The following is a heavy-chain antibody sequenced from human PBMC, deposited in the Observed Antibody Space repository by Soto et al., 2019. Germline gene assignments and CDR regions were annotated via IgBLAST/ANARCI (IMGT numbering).Heavy chain of an antibody. V-gene: IGHV4-34*01. CDR2: INHSGST. J-gene: IGHJ4*02. CDR3: ARGQRRGYSYGRYFDY. CDR1: GGSFSGYY. D-gene: IGHD5-18*01. Sequence: SETLSLTCAVYGGSFSGYYWSWIRQPPGKGLEWIGEINHSGSTNYNPSLKSRVTISVDTSKNQFSLKLSSVTAADTAVYSCARGQRRGYSYGRYFDYWGQGTLVTVSS.